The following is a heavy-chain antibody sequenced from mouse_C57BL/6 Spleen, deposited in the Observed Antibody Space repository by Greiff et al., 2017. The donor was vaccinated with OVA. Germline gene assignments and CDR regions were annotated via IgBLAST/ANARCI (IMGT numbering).Heavy chain of an antibody. CDR2: INPSSGYT. CDR3: ARSDTTVEDY. Sequence: VQLQQSGAELARPGASVKMSCKASGYTFTSYTMHWVKQRPGQGLEWIGYINPSSGYTKYNQKFKDKATLTADKSSSTAYMQLSSLTSEDSAVYYCARSDTTVEDYWGQGTTLTVSS. J-gene: IGHJ2*01. V-gene: IGHV1-4*01. CDR1: GYTFTSYT. D-gene: IGHD1-1*01.